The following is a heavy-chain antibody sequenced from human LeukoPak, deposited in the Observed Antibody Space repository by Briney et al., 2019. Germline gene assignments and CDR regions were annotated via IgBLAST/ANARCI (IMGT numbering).Heavy chain of an antibody. CDR1: GYTFTSYY. J-gene: IGHJ3*02. Sequence: GASVKVSCKASGYTFTSYYMHWVRQAPGQGLEWMGIINPSGGSTSYEQKFQGRVTMTRDTSTSTVYMELSSLRTEDTAVYYCASGIAVAGIYRAFDIWGQGTMVTVSS. CDR2: INPSGGST. V-gene: IGHV1-46*01. D-gene: IGHD6-19*01. CDR3: ASGIAVAGIYRAFDI.